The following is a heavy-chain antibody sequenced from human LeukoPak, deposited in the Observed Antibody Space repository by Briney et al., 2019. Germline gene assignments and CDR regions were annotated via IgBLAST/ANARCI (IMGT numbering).Heavy chain of an antibody. J-gene: IGHJ6*02. Sequence: GRSLRLSCAASGFTFDDYAMHWVRQAPGKGLEWVSGISWNSGSIGYADSVKGRFTISRDNAKNSLYLQMNSLRAEDTALYYCAKDSTYQLLSSSYYGMDVWGQGTTVTVSS. V-gene: IGHV3-9*01. CDR2: ISWNSGSI. CDR1: GFTFDDYA. D-gene: IGHD2-2*01. CDR3: AKDSTYQLLSSSYYGMDV.